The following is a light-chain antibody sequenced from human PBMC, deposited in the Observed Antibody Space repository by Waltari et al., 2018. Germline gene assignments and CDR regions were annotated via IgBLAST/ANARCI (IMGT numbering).Light chain of an antibody. CDR3: QQVNSFPAT. CDR2: GAS. Sequence: DIQMTQSPSSVSAFVGDRVTITWRARQSISNWLAWYQQKPGKAPKLLIYGASDLHSGVPSRFSGSGAGTDFTLTISSLQAEDFATYYCQQVNSFPATFGGGTTVEIK. CDR1: QSISNW. J-gene: IGKJ4*01. V-gene: IGKV1-12*01.